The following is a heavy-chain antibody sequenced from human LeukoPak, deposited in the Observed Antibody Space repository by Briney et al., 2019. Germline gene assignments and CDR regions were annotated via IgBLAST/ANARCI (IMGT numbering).Heavy chain of an antibody. D-gene: IGHD3-22*01. J-gene: IGHJ4*02. CDR3: ASHYYDSSGYYFVY. CDR2: ISYDGSNK. V-gene: IGHV3-30-3*01. CDR1: GFTFSSYA. Sequence: PGGSLRLSCAASGFTFSSYAMHWVRQAPGKGLEWVAVISYDGSNKYYADSVKGRFTISRDNSKNTLYLQMNSLRAEDTAVYYCASHYYDSSGYYFVYWGEGSLVT.